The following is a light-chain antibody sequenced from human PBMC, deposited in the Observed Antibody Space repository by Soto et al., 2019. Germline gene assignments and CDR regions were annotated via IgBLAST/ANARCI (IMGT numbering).Light chain of an antibody. Sequence: DIQMTQSPSTLSASVGDRVTITCRASQNIERWLAWYQQKPGTANKLLLYDVSSLESGVPSRFSGSGSGTEFILTINVLQPDDFATYFCQQFKSGTWTFGQGTKVDIK. CDR1: QNIERW. J-gene: IGKJ1*01. CDR2: DVS. CDR3: QQFKSGTWT. V-gene: IGKV1-5*01.